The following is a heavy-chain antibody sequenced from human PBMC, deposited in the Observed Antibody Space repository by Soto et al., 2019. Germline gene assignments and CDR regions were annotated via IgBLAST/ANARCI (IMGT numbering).Heavy chain of an antibody. D-gene: IGHD6-25*01. V-gene: IGHV4-39*01. CDR3: ARFNGGYSPPQGGMDV. J-gene: IGHJ6*02. CDR2: MLYSGLT. Sequence: PSETLSLTCSVSGYSVSSSDYYWAWIRQPPGKGLEWIGSMLYSGLTYYNPSLKSRVTLSVDTSKNQFSVRLNSVTASDTAVYYCARFNGGYSPPQGGMDVWGQGTTVTVSS. CDR1: GYSVSSSDYY.